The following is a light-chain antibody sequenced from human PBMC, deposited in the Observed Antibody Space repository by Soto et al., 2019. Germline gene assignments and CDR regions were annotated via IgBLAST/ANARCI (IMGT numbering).Light chain of an antibody. CDR3: QQYNSYPLT. CDR2: KAS. V-gene: IGKV1-5*03. Sequence: DIQMTQSPSTLSASVGDRVTITCRASQSISSWLAWYQQKPGKAPNLLIYKASSLESGVPSRFSGSGSETEFTLTISSLQPDDFATYYCQQYNSYPLTFGGGTKLEIK. J-gene: IGKJ4*01. CDR1: QSISSW.